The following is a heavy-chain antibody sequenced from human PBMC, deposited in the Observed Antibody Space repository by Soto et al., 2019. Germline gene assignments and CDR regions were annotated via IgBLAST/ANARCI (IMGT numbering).Heavy chain of an antibody. CDR1: GFTFSSYS. J-gene: IGHJ4*02. V-gene: IGHV3-21*01. D-gene: IGHD6-6*01. Sequence: PGGSLRLSCAASGFTFSSYSMNWDRQAPGKGLEWVSSISGSSSYIYYADSVKGRFTISRDNAKNTLYLQMNSLRAEDTAVYYCARDQRGGIAARSAFDYWGQGTLVTVSS. CDR2: ISGSSSYI. CDR3: ARDQRGGIAARSAFDY.